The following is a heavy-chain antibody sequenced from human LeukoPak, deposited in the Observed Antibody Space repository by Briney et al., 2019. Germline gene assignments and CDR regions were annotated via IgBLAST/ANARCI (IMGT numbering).Heavy chain of an antibody. J-gene: IGHJ4*02. V-gene: IGHV1-8*02. CDR3: ARQFGIAAAGTDY. D-gene: IGHD6-13*01. CDR2: MNPNSGNT. Sequence: ASVKVSCKASGYTFTGYYMHWVRQAPGQGLEWMGWMNPNSGNTGYAQKFQGRVTMTRNTSISTAYMELSSLRSEDTAVYYCARQFGIAAAGTDYWGQGTLVTVSS. CDR1: GYTFTGYY.